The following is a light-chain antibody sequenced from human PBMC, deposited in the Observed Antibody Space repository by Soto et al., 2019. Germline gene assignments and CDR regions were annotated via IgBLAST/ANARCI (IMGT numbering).Light chain of an antibody. CDR1: RSVDKW. CDR2: EAS. Sequence: DIQMTQSPSTLSASLGDRVTIICRASRSVDKWLAWYQQKSGKAPKLLIYEASHLQSGVPSRFGGSGSGTEFTLTINNLQADDVATYYCQQYYSFWPFCQGTTVEV. J-gene: IGKJ1*01. CDR3: QQYYSFWP. V-gene: IGKV1-5*02.